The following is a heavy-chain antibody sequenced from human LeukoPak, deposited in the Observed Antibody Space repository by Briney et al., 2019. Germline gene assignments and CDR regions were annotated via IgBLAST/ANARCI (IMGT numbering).Heavy chain of an antibody. CDR3: ARVKRKYQLLKPLHETPSHYFDY. J-gene: IGHJ4*02. V-gene: IGHV4-39*07. D-gene: IGHD2-2*01. Sequence: SETLSLTCIVSGGSITSNTYFWDWIRQTPGKGLEWIGSIYYSGSTYYNPSHKSRVTISLDTSKNQFSLKLSSVTAADTAMYYCARVKRKYQLLKPLHETPSHYFDYWGQGTLVTVSS. CDR2: IYYSGST. CDR1: GGSITSNTYF.